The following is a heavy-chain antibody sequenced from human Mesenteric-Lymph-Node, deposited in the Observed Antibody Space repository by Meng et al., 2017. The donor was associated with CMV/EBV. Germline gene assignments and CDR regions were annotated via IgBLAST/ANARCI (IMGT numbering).Heavy chain of an antibody. CDR3: ARGRNRYYYYGMDV. CDR2: ISGTTNYI. V-gene: IGHV3-21*04. D-gene: IGHD1-14*01. J-gene: IGHJ6*02. Sequence: GESLKISCATSGFTFSSYTMNWVRQAPGKGLEWVSSISGTTNYIYYADSLKGRFTISRDNAKNSLYLHMNSLRAEDTAVYYCARGRNRYYYYGMDVWGQGTTVTVSS. CDR1: GFTFSSYT.